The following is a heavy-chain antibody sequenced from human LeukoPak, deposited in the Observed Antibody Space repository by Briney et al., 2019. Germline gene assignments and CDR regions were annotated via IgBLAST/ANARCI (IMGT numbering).Heavy chain of an antibody. D-gene: IGHD2-2*01. J-gene: IGHJ4*02. Sequence: SETLSLTCTVSGGSISSGSYYWSWIRQPAGKGLEWIGRIYTSGSTNYNPSLKSRVTISVDTSKNQFSLELSSVTAADTAVYYCARSGYQLLRFDYWGQGTLVTVSS. CDR3: ARSGYQLLRFDY. CDR1: GGSISSGSYY. V-gene: IGHV4-61*02. CDR2: IYTSGST.